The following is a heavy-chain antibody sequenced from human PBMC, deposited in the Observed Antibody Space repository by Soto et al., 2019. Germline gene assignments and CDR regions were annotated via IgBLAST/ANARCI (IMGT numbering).Heavy chain of an antibody. CDR3: AGSDGPLGDY. J-gene: IGHJ4*02. D-gene: IGHD4-17*01. Sequence: GASVKVSCKASGGTFSSYTISWVRQAPGQGLEWMGRIIPILGIANYAQKFQGRVTITRDTSASTAYMELSSLRSEDTAVYYCAGSDGPLGDYWGQGTLVTVSS. CDR2: IIPILGIA. V-gene: IGHV1-69*02. CDR1: GGTFSSYT.